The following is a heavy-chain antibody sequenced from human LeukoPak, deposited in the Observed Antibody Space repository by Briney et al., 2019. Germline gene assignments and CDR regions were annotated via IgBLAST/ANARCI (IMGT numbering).Heavy chain of an antibody. CDR3: ARHSTMASGPFDI. J-gene: IGHJ3*02. D-gene: IGHD5-24*01. Sequence: GGSLRLSCAASGFTFSNYAMTWVRQAPGRGLEWVSGISGSGANTKYADSMKGRFTISRDNSKNTLYLQMHSLRAEDTAVYYCARHSTMASGPFDIWGQGTMVTVSS. CDR2: ISGSGANT. V-gene: IGHV3-23*01. CDR1: GFTFSNYA.